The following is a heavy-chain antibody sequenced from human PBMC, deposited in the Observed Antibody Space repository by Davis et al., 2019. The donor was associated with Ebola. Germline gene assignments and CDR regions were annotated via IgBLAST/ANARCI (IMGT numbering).Heavy chain of an antibody. V-gene: IGHV4-59*01. CDR2: VSSSGST. CDR1: GGSMSSYY. J-gene: IGHJ5*02. CDR3: ARGKTYSVP. D-gene: IGHD2-15*01. Sequence: MPSETLSLTCTVSGGSMSSYYWSWFRQTPGKGLEWIGYVSSSGSTNYNSSLESRVTISVDTSKNQFSLKLRSVTAADTAVYYCARGKTYSVPWGQGTLVTVSS.